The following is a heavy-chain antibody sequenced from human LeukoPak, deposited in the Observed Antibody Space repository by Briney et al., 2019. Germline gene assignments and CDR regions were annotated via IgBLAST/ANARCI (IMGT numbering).Heavy chain of an antibody. V-gene: IGHV4-4*02. D-gene: IGHD4-17*01. CDR2: IHHSGGT. Sequence: SGTLSLTCAVSGDSISSSNWWSWVRQPPGKGLEWIGEIHHSGGTNYNPSLKSRVTISVDKSNNQFSLKLTSVTAADTAVYYCARDAETASYGDYSDWGQGTLVTVSS. CDR1: GDSISSSNW. CDR3: ARDAETASYGDYSD. J-gene: IGHJ4*02.